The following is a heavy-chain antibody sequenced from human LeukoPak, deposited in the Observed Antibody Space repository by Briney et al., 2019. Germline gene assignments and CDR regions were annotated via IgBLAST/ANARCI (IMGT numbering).Heavy chain of an antibody. CDR1: GGSISSSSYY. J-gene: IGHJ4*02. CDR3: ASLVSGLLWFGELFLFDY. D-gene: IGHD3-10*01. Sequence: SETLSLTCTVSGGSISSSSYYWGWIRQPPGKGLEWIGSIYYSGSTYYNPSLRSRVTISVDTSKNQFSLKLSSVTAADTAVYYCASLVSGLLWFGELFLFDYWGQGTLVTVSS. CDR2: IYYSGST. V-gene: IGHV4-39*01.